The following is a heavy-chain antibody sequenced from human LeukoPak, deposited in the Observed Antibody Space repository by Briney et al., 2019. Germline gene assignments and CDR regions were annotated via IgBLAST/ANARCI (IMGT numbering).Heavy chain of an antibody. J-gene: IGHJ6*03. D-gene: IGHD3-10*01. CDR2: IIPIFGTA. V-gene: IGHV1-69*13. Sequence: SVKVSCKASGGTFSSYAISWVRQAPGQGLEWMGGIIPIFGTANYAQKFQGRVTITADESTSTAYMELSSLRSGDTAAYYCARGPVYYYGSGGNYYYYMDVWGKGTTVTVSS. CDR1: GGTFSSYA. CDR3: ARGPVYYYGSGGNYYYYMDV.